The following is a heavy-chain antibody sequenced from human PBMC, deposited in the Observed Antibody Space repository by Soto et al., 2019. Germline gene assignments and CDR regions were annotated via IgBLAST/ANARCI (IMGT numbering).Heavy chain of an antibody. V-gene: IGHV3-30*18. Sequence: QVQLVESGGGVVQPGRSLRLSCAASGFTFSSYGMHWVRQAPGKGLEWVAVISYDGSNKYYADSVKGRFTISRDNSKNTLYLQINSPIAEDSAIYYCAKVYYQLRYYYYYNIDVWGKGTTVTVSS. CDR3: AKVYYQLRYYYYYNIDV. CDR2: ISYDGSNK. J-gene: IGHJ6*03. D-gene: IGHD2-2*01. CDR1: GFTFSSYG.